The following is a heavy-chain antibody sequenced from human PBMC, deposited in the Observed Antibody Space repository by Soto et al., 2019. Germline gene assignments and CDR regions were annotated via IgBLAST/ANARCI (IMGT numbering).Heavy chain of an antibody. Sequence: GGSLRLSCAASRFTFSDFYMSWIRPAPGKGLEWVSYISGSGEAIYYADSVNGRFTISRDNAKNTLYLQMNSLRAEDTAVYYCARDPQINYGSCFDYWGQGTLVTVS. J-gene: IGHJ4*02. D-gene: IGHD4-17*01. CDR3: ARDPQINYGSCFDY. CDR1: RFTFSDFY. CDR2: ISGSGEAI. V-gene: IGHV3-11*04.